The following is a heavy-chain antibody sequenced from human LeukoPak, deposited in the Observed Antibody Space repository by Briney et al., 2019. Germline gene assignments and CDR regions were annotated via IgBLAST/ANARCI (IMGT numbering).Heavy chain of an antibody. J-gene: IGHJ3*02. D-gene: IGHD2-15*01. CDR1: GGSISSYY. Sequence: SETLSLTCTVSGGSISSYYWSWIRQPPGKGLEWIGYIYYSGSTNYNPSLKSRVTISVDTSKNQFSLKLSSVTAADTAVYYCARGPQYCSDGSCYSYAFDIWGQGTMVTVSS. CDR3: ARGPQYCSDGSCYSYAFDI. V-gene: IGHV4-59*01. CDR2: IYYSGST.